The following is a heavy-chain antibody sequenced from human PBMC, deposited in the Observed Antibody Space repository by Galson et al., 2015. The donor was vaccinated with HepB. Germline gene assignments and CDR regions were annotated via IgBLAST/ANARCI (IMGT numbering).Heavy chain of an antibody. V-gene: IGHV1-18*01. D-gene: IGHD3-16*01. CDR3: ARDVYDYVWGAPDY. CDR1: GYTFTSYG. Sequence: SVKVSCKASGYTFTSYGISWVRQAPGQGLEWMGWISAYNGNTNYAQKLQGRVTMTTDTSTSTAYMELRSLRSDDTAVYYCARDVYDYVWGAPDYWGQGTLVTVSS. J-gene: IGHJ4*02. CDR2: ISAYNGNT.